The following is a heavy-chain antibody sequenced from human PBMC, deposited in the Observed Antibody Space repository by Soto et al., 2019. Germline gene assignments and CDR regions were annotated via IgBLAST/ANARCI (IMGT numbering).Heavy chain of an antibody. J-gene: IGHJ4*02. CDR3: AKWSYLDY. Sequence: GSLRLSCTASGFSFARFAMTWVRQAPGKGLEWVATISGSDGKTYYADSVKGRFSISRDTSRNTLYLQMNSLRADDTAIYYCAKWSYLDYWGQGTRVTVSS. CDR1: GFSFARFA. CDR2: ISGSDGKT. D-gene: IGHD3-3*01. V-gene: IGHV3-23*01.